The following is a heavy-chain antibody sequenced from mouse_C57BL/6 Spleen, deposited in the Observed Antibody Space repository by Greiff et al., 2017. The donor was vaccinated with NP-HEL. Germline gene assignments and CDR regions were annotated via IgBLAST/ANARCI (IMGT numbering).Heavy chain of an antibody. Sequence: VQLQQPGAELVKPGASVKLSCKASGYTFTSYWMHWVTQRPGRGLEWIGRIDPNSGGTTYNEKFKSKAKLPVDKPSSPASMPLSSLTSEDSAVYYCARLALYYYGSSYAMDYWGQGTSVTVSS. CDR1: GYTFTSYW. CDR3: ARLALYYYGSSYAMDY. V-gene: IGHV1-72*01. CDR2: IDPNSGGT. D-gene: IGHD1-1*01. J-gene: IGHJ4*01.